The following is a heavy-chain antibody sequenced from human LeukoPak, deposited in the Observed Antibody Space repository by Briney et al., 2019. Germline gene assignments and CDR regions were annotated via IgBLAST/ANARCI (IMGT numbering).Heavy chain of an antibody. CDR1: GGSISSYY. V-gene: IGHV4-34*01. J-gene: IGHJ5*02. CDR3: ARLTPGIDP. D-gene: IGHD3-10*01. Sequence: SETLSLTCTVSGGSISSYYWSWIRQPPGKGLEWIGEINHSGSTNYNPSLKSRVTISVDTSKNQFSLKLSSVTAADTAVYYCARLTPGIDPWGQGTLVTVSS. CDR2: INHSGST.